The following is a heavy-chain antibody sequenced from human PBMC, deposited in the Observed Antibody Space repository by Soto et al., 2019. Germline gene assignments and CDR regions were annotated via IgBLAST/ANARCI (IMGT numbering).Heavy chain of an antibody. J-gene: IGHJ4*02. V-gene: IGHV3-11*05. CDR1: GFTFSDHY. Sequence: QVQLVESRGGLVKPGGSLRLSCVASGFTFSDHYMTWIRQAPGKGLEWLSYISTSSSYTNYADSVKGRFTISRDNAMNSLYLQMNSLRAEDTAVYYCARLRLTGLFDYWGQGTLVTVSS. CDR3: ARLRLTGLFDY. CDR2: ISTSSSYT.